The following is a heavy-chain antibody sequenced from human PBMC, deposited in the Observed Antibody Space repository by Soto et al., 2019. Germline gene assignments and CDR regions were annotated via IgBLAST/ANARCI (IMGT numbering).Heavy chain of an antibody. V-gene: IGHV4-34*01. CDR1: GGSLSNYY. J-gene: IGHJ4*02. CDR2: IYHSGST. CDR3: ATSKICFFQSGGSHHVPLRF. D-gene: IGHD2-15*01. Sequence: PSETLSLTCAVSGGSLSNYYWSWIRQPPGKGLEWIGEIYHSGSTNYNPSLKSRVTISVDTSKNQFYLKLSSVTAADTAVYYCATSKICFFQSGGSHHVPLRFWGQGTLVTVSS.